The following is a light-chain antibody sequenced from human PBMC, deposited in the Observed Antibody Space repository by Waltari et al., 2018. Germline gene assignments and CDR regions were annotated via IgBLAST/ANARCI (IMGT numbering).Light chain of an antibody. V-gene: IGKV3-15*01. J-gene: IGKJ2*01. CDR3: QEYNNWPRMYT. Sequence: EIVMTQSPATLSVSTGERATLSCGASQSVGSNLAWYQQKPGQAPRLLIYRASTRATNIPARFSGSGSGTEFNLTISSLQSEDFAVYYCQEYNNWPRMYTFGQGTKLEIK. CDR2: RAS. CDR1: QSVGSN.